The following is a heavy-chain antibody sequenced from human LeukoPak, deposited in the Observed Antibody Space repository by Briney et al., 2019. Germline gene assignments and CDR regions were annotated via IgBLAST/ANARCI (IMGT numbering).Heavy chain of an antibody. Sequence: GGSLRLSCAASGFTFSDYSMNWVRQAPGEGLEWVSSITSSSSYIYYADSVKGRFTISRDNAKNSLYLQMDSLRAEDTAVYYYARKQYSSSWRQENTFDYWGQGTLVTVSS. V-gene: IGHV3-21*01. CDR1: GFTFSDYS. CDR3: ARKQYSSSWRQENTFDY. D-gene: IGHD6-13*01. CDR2: ITSSSSYI. J-gene: IGHJ4*02.